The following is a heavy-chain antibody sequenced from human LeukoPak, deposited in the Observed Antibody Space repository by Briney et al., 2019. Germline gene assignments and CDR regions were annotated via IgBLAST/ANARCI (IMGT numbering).Heavy chain of an antibody. CDR3: ARDSSDDYYYGMDV. V-gene: IGHV1-18*01. CDR2: ISAYNGNT. CDR1: GYISTSYG. Sequence: ASVKVSCKASGYISTSYGISWVRQAPGQGLEWMAWISAYNGNTNYAQTLQGRVTMTTDTSTSTAYMELRSLRSDDTAVYYCARDSSDDYYYGMDVWGQGTTVTVSS. J-gene: IGHJ6*02. D-gene: IGHD2-21*02.